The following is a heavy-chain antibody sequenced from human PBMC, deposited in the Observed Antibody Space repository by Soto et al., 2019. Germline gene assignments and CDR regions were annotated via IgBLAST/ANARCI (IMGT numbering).Heavy chain of an antibody. CDR3: ATRSPAFDY. Sequence: QVKLVQSGPEVKKPGASVKVSCKTSGYTFTSFGIAWVRQAPGQGLEWMGWITTDKGKTTYAKKFQGRVTITTDTSTSTAYMELRSLSSDDTAVYYCATRSPAFDYWGQGTLVTVSS. J-gene: IGHJ4*02. CDR2: ITTDKGKT. V-gene: IGHV1-18*01. CDR1: GYTFTSFG.